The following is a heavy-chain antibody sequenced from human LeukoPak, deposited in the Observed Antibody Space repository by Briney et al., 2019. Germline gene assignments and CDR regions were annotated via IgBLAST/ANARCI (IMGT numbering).Heavy chain of an antibody. V-gene: IGHV4-61*02. CDR1: GGSISSGSYY. Sequence: PSETLSLTCTVSGGSISSGSYYWSWIRQPAGKELEWIGRIYTSGSTNYNPSLKSRVTISVDTSKNQFSLKLSSVTAADTAVYYCARLNYYGSGSYYHRSYYFDYWGQGTLVTVSS. D-gene: IGHD3-10*01. CDR3: ARLNYYGSGSYYHRSYYFDY. J-gene: IGHJ4*02. CDR2: IYTSGST.